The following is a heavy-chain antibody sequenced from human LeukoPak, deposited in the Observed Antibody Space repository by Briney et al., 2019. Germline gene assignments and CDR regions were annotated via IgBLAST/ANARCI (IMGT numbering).Heavy chain of an antibody. CDR2: IYYSGST. D-gene: IGHD3-22*01. V-gene: IGHV4-59*08. Sequence: SETLSLTCTVSGGSISSYYWSWIRQPPGKGLEGIGYIYYSGSTNYNPSLKSRVTISVDTSKNQFSLKLSSVTAADTAVYYCARPSYYDSSGYYNNVGIGAFDIWGQGTMVTVSS. CDR1: GGSISSYY. CDR3: ARPSYYDSSGYYNNVGIGAFDI. J-gene: IGHJ3*02.